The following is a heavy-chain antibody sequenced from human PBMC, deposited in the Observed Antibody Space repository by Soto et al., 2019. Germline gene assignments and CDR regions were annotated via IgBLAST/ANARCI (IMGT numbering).Heavy chain of an antibody. Sequence: EVQLLESGGALVQPGGSLRLSCAASGFTFSNHAMNWVRQAPGKGLEWVSTISDSGSTYYADSVKGRFTISRDNSKNKLYLQMNILRAEETAVYYCARDPGGHYCTSTSCLYFFDHWGQGTLVIVSS. V-gene: IGHV3-23*01. D-gene: IGHD2-2*01. CDR3: ARDPGGHYCTSTSCLYFFDH. CDR2: ISDSGST. J-gene: IGHJ4*02. CDR1: GFTFSNHA.